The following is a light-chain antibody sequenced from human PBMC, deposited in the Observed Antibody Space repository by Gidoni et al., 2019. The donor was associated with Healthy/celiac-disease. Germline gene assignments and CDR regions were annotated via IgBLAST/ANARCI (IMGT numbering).Light chain of an antibody. CDR2: DAS. J-gene: IGKJ4*01. CDR1: QDISNY. V-gene: IGKV1-33*01. Sequence: DIQMTQSPFSLSASVGDRVTITCQASQDISNYLNWYQQKPGKAPKLLIYDASNLETGVPSRFSGSGSGTDFTFTISSLQPEDIAIYYCQQYDNPPLTFGGGTKVEIK. CDR3: QQYDNPPLT.